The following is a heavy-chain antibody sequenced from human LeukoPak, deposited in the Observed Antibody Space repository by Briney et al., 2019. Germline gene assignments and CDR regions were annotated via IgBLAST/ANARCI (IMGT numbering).Heavy chain of an antibody. J-gene: IGHJ4*02. D-gene: IGHD3-9*01. Sequence: AGGSLRLSCAASGLTLSDYWMPWVRQAPGKGLVWVSRINSDGSSISYPDSVKGRFSISRGNGKNTLYLQMNSPRAEGTSVYYCARGNSGYRNFGYWGQGTLVTVAS. CDR3: ARGNSGYRNFGY. V-gene: IGHV3-74*01. CDR1: GLTLSDYW. CDR2: INSDGSSI.